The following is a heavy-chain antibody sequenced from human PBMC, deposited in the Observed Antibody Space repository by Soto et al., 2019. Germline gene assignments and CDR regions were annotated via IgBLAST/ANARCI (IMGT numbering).Heavy chain of an antibody. Sequence: QVQLQESGPGLVKPSQTLSLTCTVSGGSISSGGYYWSWIRQHPGKGLAWIGYIYYSGSTYYNPSLKSRVTISGDPSKNTFSLKLSSVTAADTAVYYCASRYCSGGSCNAFDIWGQGTMVTVSS. CDR1: GGSISSGGYY. CDR2: IYYSGST. D-gene: IGHD2-15*01. CDR3: ASRYCSGGSCNAFDI. V-gene: IGHV4-31*03. J-gene: IGHJ3*02.